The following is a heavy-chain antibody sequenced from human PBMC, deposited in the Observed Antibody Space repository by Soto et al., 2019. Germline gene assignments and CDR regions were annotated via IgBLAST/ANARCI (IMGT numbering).Heavy chain of an antibody. CDR2: INHSGST. D-gene: IGHD3-9*01. CDR3: ARTYYDILTGYYAYYFDY. Sequence: PSETLSLTCAVYGESFSGYYWSWIRQPPGKGLEWIGEINHSGSTNYNPSLKSRVTISVDTSKNQFSLKLSSVTAADTAVYYCARTYYDILTGYYAYYFDYWGQGTLVTVS. CDR1: GESFSGYY. J-gene: IGHJ4*02. V-gene: IGHV4-34*01.